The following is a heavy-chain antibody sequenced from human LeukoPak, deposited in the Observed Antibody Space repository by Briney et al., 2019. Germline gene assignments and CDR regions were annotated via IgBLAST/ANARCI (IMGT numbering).Heavy chain of an antibody. D-gene: IGHD1-26*01. CDR1: GFTFINAW. CDR2: IKAKAHGGTI. J-gene: IGHJ4*02. Sequence: GGSLRLSCAASGFTFINAWMAWVRQAPGKGLEWVGLIKAKAHGGTIEYAATVKGRFTISRDDSKNTLYLQMNSLKTEDTAVYYCTTDGVGVEGATYDNWGQGTLVSVSS. CDR3: TTDGVGVEGATYDN. V-gene: IGHV3-15*01.